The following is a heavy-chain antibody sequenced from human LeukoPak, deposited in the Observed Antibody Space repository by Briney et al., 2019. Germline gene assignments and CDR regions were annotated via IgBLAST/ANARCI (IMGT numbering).Heavy chain of an antibody. D-gene: IGHD6-13*01. Sequence: GGSLRLSCAVSGFTFTNYWMNWVRQAPGKGLEWVASIKQNGGEKSYVDSVKGRFTISRDNAKNSLYLQMSSLRAEDTAAYYCARDGTAAGLYFDLWGQGTLATVSS. J-gene: IGHJ4*01. CDR2: IKQNGGEK. CDR1: GFTFTNYW. V-gene: IGHV3-7*01. CDR3: ARDGTAAGLYFDL.